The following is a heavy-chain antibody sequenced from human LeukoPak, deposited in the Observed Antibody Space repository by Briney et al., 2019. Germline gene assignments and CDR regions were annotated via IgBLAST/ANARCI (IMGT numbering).Heavy chain of an antibody. J-gene: IGHJ5*01. CDR1: GFSVDSYY. Sequence: PGGSLRLSCLASGFSVDSYYMSWVRQAPGKGLEWVSVIYSNGKEYYAESAKGRFTISRDISKNSLDLQMNRLRGDDTAVYYCARESPTSGIDSWGQGTLVIVSS. V-gene: IGHV3-53*01. CDR3: ARESPTSGIDS. D-gene: IGHD2-15*01. CDR2: IYSNGKE.